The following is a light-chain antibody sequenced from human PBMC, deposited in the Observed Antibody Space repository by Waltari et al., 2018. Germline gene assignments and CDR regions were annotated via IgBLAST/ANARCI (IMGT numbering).Light chain of an antibody. J-gene: IGLJ3*02. V-gene: IGLV2-23*01. CDR3: CSYAGSGPWV. CDR1: ASDVGTYKS. Sequence: QSALTQPASVSGSPGQSVTISCTETASDVGTYKSVSWYQQHPGKAPKLILSGGSSRCSGAKSGNTASLTSSGLQAEDEAHYYCCSYAGSGPWVFGGGTKLTVL. CDR2: GGS.